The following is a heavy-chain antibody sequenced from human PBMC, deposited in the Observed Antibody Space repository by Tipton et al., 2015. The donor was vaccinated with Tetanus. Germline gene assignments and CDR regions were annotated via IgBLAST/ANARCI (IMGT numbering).Heavy chain of an antibody. Sequence: TLSLTCSVSGASISSGGYFWNWIRHRPGQGLEWIGYIYYSGSTFYNPSLKSRVTMSVDTSNNQFSLRLSSVTAADTAVYYCARDQGGGRVVRLNWLDPWGQGTLVTVSS. D-gene: IGHD6-6*01. V-gene: IGHV4-31*03. CDR2: IYYSGST. CDR3: ARDQGGGRVVRLNWLDP. CDR1: GASISSGGYF. J-gene: IGHJ5*02.